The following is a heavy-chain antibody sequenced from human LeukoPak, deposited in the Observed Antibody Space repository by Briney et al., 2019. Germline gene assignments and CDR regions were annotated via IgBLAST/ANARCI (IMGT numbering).Heavy chain of an antibody. D-gene: IGHD6-19*01. V-gene: IGHV1-69*05. Sequence: SVKVSCKASGGTFSSYASSWVRQAPGHGLEWPGGIIPIFGTANYAQKFQGRVSINTYESTSTAYMEMSSLRSEDTAVYYCAKGGVWAGTRYYYYMDVWGKGATVTVSS. J-gene: IGHJ6*03. CDR1: GGTFSSYA. CDR2: IIPIFGTA. CDR3: AKGGVWAGTRYYYYMDV.